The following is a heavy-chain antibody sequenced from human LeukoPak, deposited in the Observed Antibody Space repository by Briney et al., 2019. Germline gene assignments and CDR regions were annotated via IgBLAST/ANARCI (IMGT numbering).Heavy chain of an antibody. CDR3: AREGRFQSFDY. J-gene: IGHJ4*02. Sequence: PGGSLRLSCAASGFNVGSNYMSWVRQAPGKGLEWVSVIYTGGTTHYAESVMGRFTISRDDSHNTVHLHMSGLRAEGTAVYYCAREGRFQSFDYWGQGTLVAVSS. CDR1: GFNVGSNY. CDR2: IYTGGTT. V-gene: IGHV3-53*01.